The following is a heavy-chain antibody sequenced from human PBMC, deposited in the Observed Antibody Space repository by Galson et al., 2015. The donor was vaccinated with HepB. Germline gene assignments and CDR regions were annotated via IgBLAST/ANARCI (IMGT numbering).Heavy chain of an antibody. CDR1: GFTFSSYA. V-gene: IGHV3-30-3*01. J-gene: IGHJ6*02. CDR2: ISYDGSNK. CDR3: ARSPQLQLWSGGDV. Sequence: SLRLSCAASGFTFSSYAMHWVRQAPGKGLEWVAVISYDGSNKYYADSVKGRFTISRDNSKNTLYLQMNSLRAEDTAVYYCARSPQLQLWSGGDVWGQGTTVTVSS. D-gene: IGHD5-18*01.